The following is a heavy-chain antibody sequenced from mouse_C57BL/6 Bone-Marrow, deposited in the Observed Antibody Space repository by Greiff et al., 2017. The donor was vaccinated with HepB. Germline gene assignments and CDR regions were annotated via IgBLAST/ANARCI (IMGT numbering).Heavy chain of an antibody. CDR2: INSDGGST. D-gene: IGHD2-5*01. V-gene: IGHV5-2*01. Sequence: EVKVVESGGGLVQPGESLKLSCESNEYEFPSHDMSWVRKTPEKRLELVAAINSDGGSTYYPDTMERRFNISRDNTKKTLYLQMSSLRSEDTALYYCARKHYSNFNWYFDVWGTGTTVTVSS. J-gene: IGHJ1*03. CDR1: EYEFPSHD. CDR3: ARKHYSNFNWYFDV.